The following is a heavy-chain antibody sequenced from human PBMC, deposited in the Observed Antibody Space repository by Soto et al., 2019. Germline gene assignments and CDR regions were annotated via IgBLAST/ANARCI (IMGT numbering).Heavy chain of an antibody. CDR3: AKTPRYYDILTGYELYY. D-gene: IGHD3-9*01. CDR1: GFTFSSYA. Sequence: GGSLRLSCAASGFTFSSYAMSWVRQAPGKGLEWVSAISGSGGSTYYADSVKGRFTISRDNSKNTLYLQMNSLRAEDTAVYYCAKTPRYYDILTGYELYYWGQGTLVTVSS. J-gene: IGHJ4*02. V-gene: IGHV3-23*01. CDR2: ISGSGGST.